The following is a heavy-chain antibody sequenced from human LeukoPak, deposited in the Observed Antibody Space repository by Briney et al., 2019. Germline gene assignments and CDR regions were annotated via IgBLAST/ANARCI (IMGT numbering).Heavy chain of an antibody. V-gene: IGHV4-59*01. CDR3: AREADIYNKGSHRPGHYYYLDV. J-gene: IGHJ6*03. CDR2: VFFTGST. D-gene: IGHD1-26*01. Sequence: PSETLSLTCTVSGGSMSPYYWTWLRQPPGKGVEWLGYVFFTGSTTYNPAFNGRLTISVDTSRNQFSLKLRSVTAADTAVYYCAREADIYNKGSHRPGHYYYLDVWGKGTTVTVSS. CDR1: GGSMSPYY.